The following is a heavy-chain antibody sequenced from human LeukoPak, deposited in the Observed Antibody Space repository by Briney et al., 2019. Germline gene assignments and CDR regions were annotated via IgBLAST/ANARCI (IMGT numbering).Heavy chain of an antibody. CDR3: TREVDGYLGVFDY. D-gene: IGHD5-24*01. V-gene: IGHV3-48*01. CDR1: GFIFSSYS. CDR2: ISSSSSTI. J-gene: IGHJ4*02. Sequence: GGSLRLSCAASGFIFSSYSMNWVRQAPGKGLEWVSYISSSSSTIDYADSVKGRFTISRDNAKNSLYLQMNSLKTEDTAVYYCTREVDGYLGVFDYWGQGTLVTVSS.